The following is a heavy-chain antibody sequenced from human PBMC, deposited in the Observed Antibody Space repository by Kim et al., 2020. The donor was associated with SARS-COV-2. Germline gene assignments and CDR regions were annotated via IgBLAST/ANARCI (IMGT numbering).Heavy chain of an antibody. J-gene: IGHJ6*02. V-gene: IGHV4-34*01. CDR1: GGSFSGYY. D-gene: IGHD5-12*01. CDR3: ARGRGVATRWVYYYYGMDV. Sequence: SETLSLTCAVYGGSFSGYYWSWIRQPPGKGLEWIGEINHSGSTNYNPSLKSRVTISVDTSKNQFSLKLSSVTAADTAVYYCARGRGVATRWVYYYYGMDVWGQGTTVTVSS. CDR2: INHSGST.